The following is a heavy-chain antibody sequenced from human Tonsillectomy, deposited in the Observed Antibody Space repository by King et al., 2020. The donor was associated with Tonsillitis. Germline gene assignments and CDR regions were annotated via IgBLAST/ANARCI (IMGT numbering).Heavy chain of an antibody. CDR3: ARGGDIYFDN. CDR1: GESFSGYY. V-gene: IGHV4-34*01. CDR2: INHSGTT. Sequence: VQLQQWGAGLLKRSEALSLTCAVYGESFSGYYRSWIRHPPGEGLEWIWEINHSGTTNYNPSLKSRVTISVDTSKNQFSLKLSTVTAADTEVYYCARGGDIYFDNWGQGTLVTVSS. J-gene: IGHJ4*02. D-gene: IGHD5-12*01.